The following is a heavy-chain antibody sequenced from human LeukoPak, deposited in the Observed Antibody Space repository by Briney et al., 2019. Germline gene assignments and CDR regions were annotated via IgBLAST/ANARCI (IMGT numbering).Heavy chain of an antibody. Sequence: PSETLSLTCTVSGGSISSYYWSWIRQPPGKGLEWIGYIYYSGSTNYNPSLKSRVTISVDTSKNQFSLKLSPVTAADTAVYYCARDRSDCSSTSCYLEGWFDPWGQGTLVTVSS. CDR1: GGSISSYY. CDR3: ARDRSDCSSTSCYLEGWFDP. V-gene: IGHV4-59*01. CDR2: IYYSGST. D-gene: IGHD2-2*01. J-gene: IGHJ5*02.